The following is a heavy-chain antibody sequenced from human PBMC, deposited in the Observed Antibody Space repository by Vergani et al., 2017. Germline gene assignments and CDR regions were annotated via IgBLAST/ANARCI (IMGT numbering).Heavy chain of an antibody. CDR2: INSDGSSP. CDR3: ARDRDSPRYYYYYGMDV. V-gene: IGHV3-74*01. J-gene: IGHJ6*02. D-gene: IGHD2-21*02. Sequence: EVQLVESGGGLVQPGGSLRLSCAASGFTFSSYWMHWVRQATGKGLVWVSRINSDGSSPSYADSVKGRFTIARDNAKNTLYLQMNRLRAEDTAVYYCARDRDSPRYYYYYGMDVWGQGTTVTVSS. CDR1: GFTFSSYW.